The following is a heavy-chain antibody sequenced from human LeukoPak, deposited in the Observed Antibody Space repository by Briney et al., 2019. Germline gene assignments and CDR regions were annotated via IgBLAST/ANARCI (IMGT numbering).Heavy chain of an antibody. CDR1: GGSISSSSDY. J-gene: IGHJ5*02. D-gene: IGHD2-15*01. CDR3: ARLNLGYCSGGTCYPGWFDP. CDR2: IYYSGST. Sequence: SETLSLTCTVSGGSISSSSDYWGWIRQPPGKGLEWIGNIYYSGSTYYMPSLKSRVTISVDTSKNQFSLKLRSVTAADSAVYYCARLNLGYCSGGTCYPGWFDPWGQGTLVTVSS. V-gene: IGHV4-39*01.